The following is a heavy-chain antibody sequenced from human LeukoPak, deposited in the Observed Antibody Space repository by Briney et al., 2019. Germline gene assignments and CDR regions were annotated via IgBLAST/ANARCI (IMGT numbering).Heavy chain of an antibody. CDR2: IIPIFGTA. J-gene: IGHJ4*02. CDR1: GGTFSSYA. CDR3: ARAGGVVGAAPGSGDFDC. D-gene: IGHD1-26*01. Sequence: SVKVSCKASGGTFSSYAISWVRQAPGQGLEWMGGIIPIFGTANYAQEFQGRVTITADESTSTAYMELSSLRSEDTAVYYCARAGGVVGAAPGSGDFDCWGQGTLVAVSS. V-gene: IGHV1-69*13.